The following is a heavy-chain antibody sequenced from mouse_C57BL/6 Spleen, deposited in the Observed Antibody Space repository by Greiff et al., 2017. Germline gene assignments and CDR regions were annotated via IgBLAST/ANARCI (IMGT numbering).Heavy chain of an antibody. CDR1: GYTFTSYW. D-gene: IGHD2-4*01. CDR3: ASGDYDATGRDY. V-gene: IGHV1-53*01. Sequence: VQLQQPGTELVKPGASVKLSCKASGYTFTSYWMHWVKQRPGQGLEWIGNINPSNGGTNYNEKFKSKATLTVDKSSSTAYMQLSSLTSEDSAVYYGASGDYDATGRDYWGQGTTLTVSS. CDR2: INPSNGGT. J-gene: IGHJ2*01.